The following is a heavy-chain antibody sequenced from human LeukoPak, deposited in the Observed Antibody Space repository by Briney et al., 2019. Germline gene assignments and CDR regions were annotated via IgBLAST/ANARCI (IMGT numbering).Heavy chain of an antibody. V-gene: IGHV3-53*01. CDR2: IYSGGST. CDR1: GFTVSSNY. CDR3: AKLEQWLVRPPFDY. J-gene: IGHJ4*02. Sequence: GGSLRLSCAASGFTVSSNYMSWVRQAPGKGLEWVSVIYSGGSTYYAGSVKGRFTISRDNSKNTLYLQMNSPRAEDTAVYYCAKLEQWLVRPPFDYWGQGTLVTVSS. D-gene: IGHD6-19*01.